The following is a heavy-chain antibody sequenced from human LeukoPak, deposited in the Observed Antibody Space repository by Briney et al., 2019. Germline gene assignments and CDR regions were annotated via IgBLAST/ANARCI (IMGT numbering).Heavy chain of an antibody. CDR1: GGSISSGGYY. J-gene: IGHJ5*02. D-gene: IGHD2-21*01. CDR2: IYYSGST. V-gene: IGHV4-31*03. CDR3: ARKIVGRYCSGDCDWFDP. Sequence: PSQTLSLTRTVSGGSISSGGYYWSWIRQHPGKGLEWIGYIYYSGSTYYNPSLKSRVTISVDTSKNQFSLKLSSVTAADTAVYYCARKIVGRYCSGDCDWFDPWGQGTLVTVSS.